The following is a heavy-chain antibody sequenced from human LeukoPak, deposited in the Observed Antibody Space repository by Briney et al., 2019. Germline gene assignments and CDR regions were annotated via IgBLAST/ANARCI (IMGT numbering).Heavy chain of an antibody. CDR3: AKDTSIGRYCTNGVCSPFDY. J-gene: IGHJ4*02. Sequence: PGGSLRLSCAASGFTFSSYAMSWVRQAPGKGLEWVSAISDSGGSTYNAASVKGRFTISKDNSKNTLYLQMNSLRAEDTAVYYCAKDTSIGRYCTNGVCSPFDYWGQGTLVTVSS. V-gene: IGHV3-23*01. D-gene: IGHD2-8*01. CDR1: GFTFSSYA. CDR2: ISDSGGST.